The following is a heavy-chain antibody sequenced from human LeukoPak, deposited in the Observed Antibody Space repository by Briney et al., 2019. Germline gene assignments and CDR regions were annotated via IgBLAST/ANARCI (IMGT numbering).Heavy chain of an antibody. Sequence: SETLSLTCAVYGGSFNKYYWSWIRQPPGKGLEWIGEINHSESTNYNPSLKSRVTISVDTSKNQFSLKLSSVAAADTAVYYCANRGSVVTAMSGHWFDPWGQGTLVTVSS. CDR3: ANRGSVVTAMSGHWFDP. CDR2: INHSEST. V-gene: IGHV4-34*01. D-gene: IGHD2-21*02. CDR1: GGSFNKYY. J-gene: IGHJ5*02.